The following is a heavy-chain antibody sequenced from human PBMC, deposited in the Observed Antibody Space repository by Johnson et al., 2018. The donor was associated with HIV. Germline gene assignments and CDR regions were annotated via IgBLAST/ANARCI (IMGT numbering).Heavy chain of an antibody. J-gene: IGHJ3*02. Sequence: VQLVESGGGLVQPGGSLRLSCAASGFTVTTKYMSWVRQAPGKGLEWVGRIKSTTDGGTTDYAAPVKGRFTISRDDSKNTLYLQINSLKTEDTAVYYCTTGFAAFDIWGQGTMVTVSS. CDR1: GFTVTTKY. CDR2: IKSTTDGGTT. CDR3: TTGFAAFDI. V-gene: IGHV3-15*01.